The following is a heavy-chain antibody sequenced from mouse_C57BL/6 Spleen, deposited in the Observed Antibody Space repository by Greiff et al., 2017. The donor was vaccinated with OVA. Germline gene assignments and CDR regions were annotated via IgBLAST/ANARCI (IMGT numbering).Heavy chain of an antibody. CDR3: APLITTVVEGYYFDY. CDR1: GYTFTSYW. V-gene: IGHV1-64*01. D-gene: IGHD1-1*01. CDR2: IHPNSGST. J-gene: IGHJ2*01. Sequence: QVQLQQSGAELVKPGASVKLSCKASGYTFTSYWMHWVKQRPGQGLEWIGMIHPNSGSTNYNEKFKSKATLNVDKSSSTAYMQLSSLTSEDSAVYSCAPLITTVVEGYYFDYWGQGTTLTVSS.